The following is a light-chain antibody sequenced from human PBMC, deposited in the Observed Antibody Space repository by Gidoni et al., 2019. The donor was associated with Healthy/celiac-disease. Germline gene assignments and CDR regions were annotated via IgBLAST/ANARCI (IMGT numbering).Light chain of an antibody. J-gene: IGKJ4*01. Sequence: DIAITQSPDSLAVSLGERATINCKSSQSVLYSSNNKHYLAWYQQTPGQPPTLLIYWAWTRESGVPDRFSGSGSGTDFTLTISSLQAEAVAVYYCQQYSSTPLAFXGXTKVEIK. CDR2: WAW. V-gene: IGKV4-1*01. CDR1: QSVLYSSNNKHY. CDR3: QQYSSTPLA.